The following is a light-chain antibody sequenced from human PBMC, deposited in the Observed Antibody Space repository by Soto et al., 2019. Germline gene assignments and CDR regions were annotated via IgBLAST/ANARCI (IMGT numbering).Light chain of an antibody. V-gene: IGLV1-47*01. CDR1: RSNIGSNY. Sequence: QAVLTQPPSASGTPGQRVTISCSGSRSNIGSNYVYWYQHLPGTAPKLLIYRNNQRPSGVPDRFSGSKSGTSASLAISGLRSEDEADYYCAGWDDSLSGQVFGTGTKVTVL. CDR3: AGWDDSLSGQV. CDR2: RNN. J-gene: IGLJ1*01.